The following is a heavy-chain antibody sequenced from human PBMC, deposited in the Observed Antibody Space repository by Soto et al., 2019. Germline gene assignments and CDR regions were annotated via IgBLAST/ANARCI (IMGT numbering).Heavy chain of an antibody. CDR2: IIPIFGTA. CDR1: GGTFSSYA. D-gene: IGHD5-12*01. Sequence: GASVKVSCKASGGTFSSYAISWVRQAPGQGLEWMGGIIPIFGTANYAQKFQGRVTITADESTSTAYMELSSLRSEDTAVYYCARATQVSGPTGYYGMDVWGQGTTVTVSS. CDR3: ARATQVSGPTGYYGMDV. V-gene: IGHV1-69*13. J-gene: IGHJ6*02.